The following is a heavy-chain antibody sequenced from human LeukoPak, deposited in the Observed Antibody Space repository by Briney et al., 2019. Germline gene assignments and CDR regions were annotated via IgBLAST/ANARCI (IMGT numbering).Heavy chain of an antibody. CDR2: ISATGGGT. V-gene: IGHV3-23*01. Sequence: GGSLRLSCAASGFTFSSYAMSWVRQAPGKGLEWVSAISATGGGTYYADSAKGRFTISRDNSKNTLYLQMNSLRVEDTAVYYCARVMVRGHAFDIWGQGTMVTVSS. D-gene: IGHD3-10*01. CDR3: ARVMVRGHAFDI. J-gene: IGHJ3*02. CDR1: GFTFSSYA.